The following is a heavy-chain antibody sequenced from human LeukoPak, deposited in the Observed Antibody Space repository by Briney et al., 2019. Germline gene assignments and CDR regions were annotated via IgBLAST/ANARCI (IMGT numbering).Heavy chain of an antibody. Sequence: GRSLRLSCVASGFTFSSYVMHWVRQAPGKGLEWVALISCDENKKYYTESVKGRFTTSRDNSKRTLYLHMNSLSAEDSAVYYCAKDSPPGYSSSWYVWGQGTLVTVSS. CDR2: ISCDENKK. V-gene: IGHV3-30*18. CDR1: GFTFSSYV. D-gene: IGHD6-13*01. J-gene: IGHJ4*02. CDR3: AKDSPPGYSSSWYV.